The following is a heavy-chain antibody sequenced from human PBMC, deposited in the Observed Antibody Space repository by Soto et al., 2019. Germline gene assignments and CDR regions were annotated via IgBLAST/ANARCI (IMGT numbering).Heavy chain of an antibody. J-gene: IGHJ4*02. Sequence: PSETLSLTCTVSGGSISPFYWSWIRQPPGKGLEWVGHISSSGATNYNPSLKSRVTISVDTSKTQFSLKLTSVTVADTAVYYCATVRYNFGSLGYWGQGTLVTVSS. CDR1: GGSISPFY. CDR3: ATVRYNFGSLGY. V-gene: IGHV4-59*01. D-gene: IGHD1-1*01. CDR2: ISSSGAT.